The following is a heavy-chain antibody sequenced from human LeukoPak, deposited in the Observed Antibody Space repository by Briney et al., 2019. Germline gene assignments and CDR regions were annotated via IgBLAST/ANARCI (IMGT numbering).Heavy chain of an antibody. Sequence: SQTLSLTCTVSGGSISSGDYYWSWIRQPPGKGLEWIAYMYYSGSTYYNPSLKSRVTMSADTSKNQLSLKLSSVTAADTAVYYCARPYYYDSRIDPWGQGTQVTVSS. CDR1: GGSISSGDYY. J-gene: IGHJ5*02. CDR3: ARPYYYDSRIDP. V-gene: IGHV4-30-4*01. CDR2: MYYSGST. D-gene: IGHD3-22*01.